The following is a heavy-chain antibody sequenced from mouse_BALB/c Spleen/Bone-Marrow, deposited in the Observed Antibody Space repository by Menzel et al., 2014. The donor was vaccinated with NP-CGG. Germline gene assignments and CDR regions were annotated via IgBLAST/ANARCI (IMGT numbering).Heavy chain of an antibody. CDR3: AITTVVNAMDY. V-gene: IGHV3-1*02. CDR1: GYSITSGYT. Sequence: VQLQQSGPDLVKPSQSLSLTCTVTGYSITSGYTWHWIRQFPGNTLEWMGYIHYSVCTTNYNPSLKSRISITRDTSKNQFFLQLNSVTTEDTATYYCAITTVVNAMDYWGQGTSVTVSS. CDR2: IHYSVCTT. D-gene: IGHD1-1*01. J-gene: IGHJ4*01.